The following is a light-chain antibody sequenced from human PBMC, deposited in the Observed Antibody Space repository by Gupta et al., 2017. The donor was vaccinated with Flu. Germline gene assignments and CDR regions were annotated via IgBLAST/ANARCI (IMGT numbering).Light chain of an antibody. CDR1: QSISNW. CDR3: QQYDTYWT. J-gene: IGKJ1*01. CDR2: KAS. V-gene: IGKV1-5*03. Sequence: VGDRVTITCRASQSISNWLAWYQQKPGKAPKLLIYKASNLEAGGPSRFSGSGSGTEFTLTISSLQPDDFATYYCQQYDTYWTFGQGTKVGIK.